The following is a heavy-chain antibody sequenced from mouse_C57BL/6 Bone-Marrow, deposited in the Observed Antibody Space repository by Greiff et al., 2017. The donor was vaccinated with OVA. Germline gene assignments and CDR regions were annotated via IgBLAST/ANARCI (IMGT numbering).Heavy chain of an antibody. CDR3: ARQFITTVVPYFDY. CDR2: IDPEDGET. D-gene: IGHD1-1*01. V-gene: IGHV14-2*01. Sequence: QLVESGAELVKPGASVKLSCTASGFNIKDYYMHWVKQRTEQGLEWIGRIDPEDGETKYAPKFQGKATITADTSSNTAYLQLSSLTSEDTAVYYCARQFITTVVPYFDYWGQGTTLTVSS. CDR1: GFNIKDYY. J-gene: IGHJ2*01.